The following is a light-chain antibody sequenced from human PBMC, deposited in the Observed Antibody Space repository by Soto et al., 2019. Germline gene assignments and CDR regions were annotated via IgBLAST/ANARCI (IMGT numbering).Light chain of an antibody. V-gene: IGKV3-15*01. CDR1: QSLSSS. CDR3: QQFNNWPVT. CDR2: GAS. J-gene: IGKJ3*01. Sequence: EIVCTQSPGTLSLSPGERATLSCRASQSLSSSQLSWYQQKPGQAPRLLIYGASTRATGIPARFSGTASGTDFTLTINSLQPEDFATYSCQQFNNWPVTFGPGTKVD.